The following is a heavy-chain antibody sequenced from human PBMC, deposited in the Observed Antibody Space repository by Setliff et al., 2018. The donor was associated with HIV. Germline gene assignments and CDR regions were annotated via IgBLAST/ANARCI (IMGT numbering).Heavy chain of an antibody. Sequence: ASVKVSCKASGYAFTSYYMHWVRQAPGPGLEWMGMINPSGGRTSYAQKFQGRVTMARDTSTSTVYMELSSLRAEDTAVYYCARVGYSSSWYWAGAFDIWGQGTMVTVSS. CDR3: ARVGYSSSWYWAGAFDI. J-gene: IGHJ3*02. CDR2: INPSGGRT. V-gene: IGHV1-46*01. D-gene: IGHD6-13*01. CDR1: GYAFTSYY.